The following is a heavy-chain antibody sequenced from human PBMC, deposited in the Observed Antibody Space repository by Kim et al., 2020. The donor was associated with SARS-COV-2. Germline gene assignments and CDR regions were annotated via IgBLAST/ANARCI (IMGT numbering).Heavy chain of an antibody. CDR3: ARGNYDSSGYYYGRHDY. J-gene: IGHJ4*02. CDR1: GGSISSYY. D-gene: IGHD3-22*01. Sequence: SETLSLTCTVSGGSISSYYWSWIRQPPGKGLEWIGYIYYSGSTNYNPSLKSRVTISVDTSKNQFSLKLSSVTAADTAVYYCARGNYDSSGYYYGRHDYWGQGTLVTVSS. V-gene: IGHV4-59*13. CDR2: IYYSGST.